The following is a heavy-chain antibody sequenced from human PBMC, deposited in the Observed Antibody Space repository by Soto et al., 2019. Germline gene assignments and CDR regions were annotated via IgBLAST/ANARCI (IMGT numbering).Heavy chain of an antibody. CDR3: ARNAQATHAFDI. D-gene: IGHD1-26*01. CDR1: GGSFSGYY. J-gene: IGHJ3*02. Sequence: QVQLQQWGAGLSKPSETLSLTCAVYGGSFSGYYWSWIRQPPGKGLEWIGEINHSGSTNYNPSLKSRVTISVDTSKNQFSLKLSSVTAADTAVYYCARNAQATHAFDIWGQGTMVTVSS. V-gene: IGHV4-34*01. CDR2: INHSGST.